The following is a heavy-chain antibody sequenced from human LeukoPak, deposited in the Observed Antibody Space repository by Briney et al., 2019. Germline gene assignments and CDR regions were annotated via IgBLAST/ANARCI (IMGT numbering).Heavy chain of an antibody. CDR3: ARFIAAPYYFDY. J-gene: IGHJ4*02. CDR1: GFTVTDAW. Sequence: GGSLRLSCAASGFTVTDAWMNWVRQDPGKGLEWVSFISSSRSYIYYADSVKGRFTISRDNAKNSLYLQMNSLRAEDTAVYYCARFIAAPYYFDYWGRGTLVTVSS. CDR2: ISSSRSYI. V-gene: IGHV3-21*01. D-gene: IGHD6-13*01.